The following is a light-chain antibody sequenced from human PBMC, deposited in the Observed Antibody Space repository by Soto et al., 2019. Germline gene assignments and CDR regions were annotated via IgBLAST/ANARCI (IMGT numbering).Light chain of an antibody. Sequence: EIVLTQSPGTLSLSPGERATLSCRASQSVSNNYLAWYQQKPGQAPRFPIYDASRRATGIPDRFRGSGSGTDFTLTISRLEPEYFPVYDCQQYCSSPRTIGQGTKVEIK. CDR3: QQYCSSPRT. CDR1: QSVSNNY. V-gene: IGKV3-20*01. CDR2: DAS. J-gene: IGKJ1*01.